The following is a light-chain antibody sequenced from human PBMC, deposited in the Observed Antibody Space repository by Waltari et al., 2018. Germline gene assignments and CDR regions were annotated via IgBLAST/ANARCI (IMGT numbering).Light chain of an antibody. J-gene: IGKJ4*01. V-gene: IGKV1-9*01. CDR2: AAA. CDR3: QQLNSYPPT. CDR1: QGISSF. Sequence: QLTQSPSSLSASVGDRVTITGRASQGISSFLAWYQQKAGKAPKLLIYAAATLQRGVPSRFSGSGSGTDFTLTISSLQPEDFATYYCQQLNSYPPTFGGGTKVEIK.